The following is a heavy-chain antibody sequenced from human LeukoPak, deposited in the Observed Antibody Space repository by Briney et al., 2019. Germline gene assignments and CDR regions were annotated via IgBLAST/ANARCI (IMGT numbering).Heavy chain of an antibody. D-gene: IGHD5-24*01. CDR1: GFTFSSYW. CDR3: ARARGDGYQWYFDL. CDR2: IKQDGSEK. V-gene: IGHV3-7*01. Sequence: PGGSLRLSCAASGFTFSSYWTNWVRQAPGKGLEWGANIKQDGSEKNYVDFVKDRFTISRDNDKNSLDLQMNSLRAEDTAMYYCARARGDGYQWYFDLWGRGTLVTVSS. J-gene: IGHJ2*01.